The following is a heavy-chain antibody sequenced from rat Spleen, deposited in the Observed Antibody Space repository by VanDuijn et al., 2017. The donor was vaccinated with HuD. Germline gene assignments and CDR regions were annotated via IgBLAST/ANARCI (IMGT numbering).Heavy chain of an antibody. D-gene: IGHD1-9*01. CDR3: ARHTYYGYNYFDY. Sequence: EVQLVESGGGLVQPGRSLKLSCAASGFSFSDHYMAWVRQAPTKGLEWVASINYDGSNTYYRDSVKGRFTISRDNAKSTLYLQMDSLRSEDTATYYCARHTYYGYNYFDYWGQGVMVTVSS. CDR1: GFSFSDHY. CDR2: INYDGSNT. J-gene: IGHJ2*01. V-gene: IGHV5-7*01.